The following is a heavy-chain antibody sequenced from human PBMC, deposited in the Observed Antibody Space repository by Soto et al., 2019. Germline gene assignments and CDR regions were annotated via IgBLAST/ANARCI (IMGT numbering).Heavy chain of an antibody. V-gene: IGHV3-33*01. CDR3: ARETAQQYNWFDP. J-gene: IGHJ5*02. D-gene: IGHD4-4*01. Sequence: GGSRRLSWAASGFTFSRYVMHGVRQAPGKGLEWVAVIWYDGSNKYYADSVKGRFTISRDNSKNTLYLQMNSLRAEDTAVYYCARETAQQYNWFDPWGQGTLVTVSS. CDR2: IWYDGSNK. CDR1: GFTFSRYV.